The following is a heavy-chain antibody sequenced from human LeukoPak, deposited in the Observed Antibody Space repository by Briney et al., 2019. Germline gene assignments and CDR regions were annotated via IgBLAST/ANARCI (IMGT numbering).Heavy chain of an antibody. CDR2: IKPDGSQK. V-gene: IGHV3-7*01. J-gene: IGHJ4*02. D-gene: IGHD6-13*01. CDR1: GLTFSMYW. Sequence: GGSLRLSCAASGLTFSMYWMSWVRQAPGKGLEWVANIKPDGSQKYYVDSVKGRFTISRDNAKNSLYLQMNSLRAEDTAVYYCARGQQQLIFDYWGQGTLVTVSS. CDR3: ARGQQQLIFDY.